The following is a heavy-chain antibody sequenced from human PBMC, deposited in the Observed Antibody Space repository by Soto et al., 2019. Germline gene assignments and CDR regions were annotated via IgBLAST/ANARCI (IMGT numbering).Heavy chain of an antibody. Sequence: ASVKVSCKASGYTFTSYGISWVRQAPGQGLEWMGWISAYNGNTDYAQKLQGRVTMTTDTSTSTAYMELRSLRSDDTAVYYCARVSPRQGFGESDPWGQGTLVTVSS. D-gene: IGHD3-10*01. CDR2: ISAYNGNT. CDR1: GYTFTSYG. J-gene: IGHJ5*02. V-gene: IGHV1-18*04. CDR3: ARVSPRQGFGESDP.